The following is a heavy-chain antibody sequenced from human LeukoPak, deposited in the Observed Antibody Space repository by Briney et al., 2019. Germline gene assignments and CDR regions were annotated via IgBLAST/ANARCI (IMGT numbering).Heavy chain of an antibody. CDR1: GFTFSNHG. D-gene: IGHD1-26*01. CDR2: ISPSGDIT. J-gene: IGHJ4*02. Sequence: GGSLRLSCAASGFTFSNHGMNWVRQAPGKGLEWVSGISPSGDITYYADSVKGRFTVSRDNFKNTLYLQMNSLRAEDTAVYYCAREIVGPTLYYFDYWGQGTLVTVSS. V-gene: IGHV3-23*01. CDR3: AREIVGPTLYYFDY.